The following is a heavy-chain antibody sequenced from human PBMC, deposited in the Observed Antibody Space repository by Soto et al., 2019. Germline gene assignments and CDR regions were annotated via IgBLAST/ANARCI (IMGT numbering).Heavy chain of an antibody. CDR1: GGSISSGDYY. V-gene: IGHV4-30-4*01. CDR2: IYYSGST. Sequence: QVQLQESGPGLVKPSQTLSLTCTVSGGSISSGDYYWSWIRQPPGKGLEWIGYIYYSGSTYYNPSLKSRVTISVDTSKTQFSLKLSSVTAADTAVYYCARVGDSSGDAFDIWGQGTMVTVSS. CDR3: ARVGDSSGDAFDI. J-gene: IGHJ3*02. D-gene: IGHD3-22*01.